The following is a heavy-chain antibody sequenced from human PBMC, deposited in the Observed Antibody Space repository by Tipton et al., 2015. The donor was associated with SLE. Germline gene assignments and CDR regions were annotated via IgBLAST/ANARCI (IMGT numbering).Heavy chain of an antibody. D-gene: IGHD4/OR15-4a*01. CDR3: ARRRGYGVDY. J-gene: IGHJ4*02. CDR1: GGSFSGYY. Sequence: AGLVKPSETLSLTCAVYGGSFSGYYWSWIRQPPGKGLEWIGEINHSGSTNYNPSLKSRVTISVDTSKNQFSLKLRSVIAADTAVYYCARRRGYGVDYWGQGTLVTVSS. CDR2: INHSGST. V-gene: IGHV4-34*01.